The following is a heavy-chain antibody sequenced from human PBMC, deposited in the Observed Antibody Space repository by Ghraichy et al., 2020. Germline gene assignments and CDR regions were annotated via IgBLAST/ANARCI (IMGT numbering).Heavy chain of an antibody. D-gene: IGHD6-19*01. CDR3: ARNKIAVAGTPDYYYYYGMDV. J-gene: IGHJ6*02. V-gene: IGHV1-2*02. CDR2: INPNSGGT. CDR1: GYTFTGYY. Sequence: ASVKVSCKASGYTFTGYYMHWVRQAPGQGLEWMGWINPNSGGTNYAQKFQGRVTMTRDTSISTAYMELSRLRSDDTAVYYCARNKIAVAGTPDYYYYYGMDVWGQGTTVTVSS.